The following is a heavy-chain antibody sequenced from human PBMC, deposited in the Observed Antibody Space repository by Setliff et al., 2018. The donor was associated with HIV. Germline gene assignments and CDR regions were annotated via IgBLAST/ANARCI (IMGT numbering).Heavy chain of an antibody. Sequence: ASVKVSCKASGYSLSTYAISWVRQAPGQGLEWMGWINPKSGDTKYGQSFQGRVTMTRDTSISTAYMNLSGLRSNDTAVYYCTRGTAVADTNTQPFKYWGQGALVTVSS. D-gene: IGHD6-19*01. CDR2: INPKSGDT. J-gene: IGHJ4*02. CDR3: TRGTAVADTNTQPFKY. V-gene: IGHV1-2*02. CDR1: GYSLSTYA.